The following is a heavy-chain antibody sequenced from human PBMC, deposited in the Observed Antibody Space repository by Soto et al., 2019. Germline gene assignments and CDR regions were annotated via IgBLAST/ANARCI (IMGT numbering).Heavy chain of an antibody. Sequence: SERLCLTCAVCRNAMSNFYWSWIRQPPGKGLEWIGFIYYSGSTTSNPSLKCRGTISVDTPKNQFSMKLTSVTDPDTAVYYCARGKSIAVAGWFDGMDVWCPGPTVT. J-gene: IGHJ6*02. CDR2: IYYSGST. D-gene: IGHD6-13*01. CDR3: ARGKSIAVAGWFDGMDV. V-gene: IGHV4-59*01. CDR1: RNAMSNFY.